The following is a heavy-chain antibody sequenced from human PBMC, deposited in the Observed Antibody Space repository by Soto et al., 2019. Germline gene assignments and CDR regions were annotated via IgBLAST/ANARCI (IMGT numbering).Heavy chain of an antibody. CDR2: INAGNGNT. D-gene: IGHD4-17*01. CDR1: GYTFTSYA. V-gene: IGHV1-3*01. Sequence: ASVKVSCKASGYTFTSYAMHWVRQAPGQRLEWMGWINAGNGNTKYSQKFQGRVTITRDTSASTAYMELSSLRSEDTAVYYCARRSNYGENLPFDYWGQGTLVTVSS. CDR3: ARRSNYGENLPFDY. J-gene: IGHJ4*02.